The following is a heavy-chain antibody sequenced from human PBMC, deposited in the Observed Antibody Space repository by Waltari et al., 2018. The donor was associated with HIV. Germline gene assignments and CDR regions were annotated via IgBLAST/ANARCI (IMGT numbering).Heavy chain of an antibody. CDR2: VNPDNGDT. D-gene: IGHD3-10*01. J-gene: IGHJ4*02. V-gene: IGHV1-2*02. CDR1: GYSFTGLY. CDR3: ASSSGNYHYF. Sequence: QVQLVQSGAEVKKPGASVKVSCKASGYSFTGLYIHWVRQAPGHGLEWMGRVNPDNGDTHYAQNFQGRLTLTRDTSFTTAYMYMSGLTSKDTAVYFCASSSGNYHYFWGQGTLVTVSS.